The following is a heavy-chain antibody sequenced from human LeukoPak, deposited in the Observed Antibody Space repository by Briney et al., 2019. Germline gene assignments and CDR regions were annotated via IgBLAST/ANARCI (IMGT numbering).Heavy chain of an antibody. J-gene: IGHJ5*02. V-gene: IGHV4-59*01. CDR2: IYYSGST. CDR1: GGSISSYY. CDR3: ASAVAAAGDWFDP. D-gene: IGHD6-13*01. Sequence: SETLSLTCTVSGGSISSYYWSWIRQPPGKGLEWIGYIYYSGSTNYNPSLKSRVTISVDTSKNQFSLKLSSVTAADTAVYYCASAVAAAGDWFDPWGQGTLVTVSS.